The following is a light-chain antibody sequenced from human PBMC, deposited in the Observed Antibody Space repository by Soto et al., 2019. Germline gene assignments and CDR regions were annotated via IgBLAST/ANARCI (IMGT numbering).Light chain of an antibody. CDR1: SSNIGNNY. J-gene: IGLJ2*01. CDR3: GTWDSSLSAVV. Sequence: QSVLTQPPSVSAAPGQKVTISCSGTSSNIGNNYVAWYQQLPGTAPKLLIYENNKRPSGIPDRFSGSKSGTSATLGITGLPTGYEADYYCGTWDSSLSAVVFGGGTKLTV. V-gene: IGLV1-51*02. CDR2: ENN.